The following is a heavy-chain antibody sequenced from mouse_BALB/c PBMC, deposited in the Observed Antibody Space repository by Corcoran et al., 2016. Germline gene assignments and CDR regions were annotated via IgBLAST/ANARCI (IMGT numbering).Heavy chain of an antibody. V-gene: IGHV14-3*02. CDR2: IDPANGNT. D-gene: IGHD2-2*01. J-gene: IGHJ2*01. Sequence: EVQLQQSGAELVKPGASVKLSCTASGFNIKDTYRHWVKQRPEQGLEWIGRIDPANGNTKYDPKFQGKVTITADTSSNTAYLQLSSLTSEDTAVYYCARGYDYFDYWGQGTTLTVSS. CDR3: ARGYDYFDY. CDR1: GFNIKDTY.